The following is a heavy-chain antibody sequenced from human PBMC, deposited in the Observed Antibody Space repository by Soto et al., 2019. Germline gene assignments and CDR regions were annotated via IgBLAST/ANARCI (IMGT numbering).Heavy chain of an antibody. J-gene: IGHJ3*02. V-gene: IGHV4-31*03. D-gene: IGHD3-22*01. CDR2: IYYSGST. CDR1: GGSSISGGYC. Sequence: TLSHTCTVSGGSSISGGYCWSWIRKHPGKGLEWIGYIYYSGSTYYNPSLKSRVTISVDTSKNQFSLKLSSVTAADTAVYYCARWNYYPLDAFDIWGQGTMVTVSS. CDR3: ARWNYYPLDAFDI.